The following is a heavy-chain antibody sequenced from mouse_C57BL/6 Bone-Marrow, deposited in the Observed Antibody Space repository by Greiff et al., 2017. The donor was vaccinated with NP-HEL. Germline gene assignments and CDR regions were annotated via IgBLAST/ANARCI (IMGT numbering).Heavy chain of an antibody. CDR2: IDPSDSYT. CDR3: ARRNYPYWYFDV. V-gene: IGHV1-59*01. J-gene: IGHJ1*03. CDR1: GYTFTSYW. Sequence: QVQLQQPGAELVRPGTSVKLSCKASGYTFTSYWMHWVKQRPGQGLEWIGVIDPSDSYTNYNQTFKGKATLTVDTSSSTAYMQLSSLTSEDSAVYYCARRNYPYWYFDVWGTGTTVTVSS. D-gene: IGHD1-1*02.